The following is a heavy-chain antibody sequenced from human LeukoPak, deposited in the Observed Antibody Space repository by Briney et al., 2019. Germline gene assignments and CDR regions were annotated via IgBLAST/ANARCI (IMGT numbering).Heavy chain of an antibody. J-gene: IGHJ2*01. V-gene: IGHV4-59*08. Sequence: PSETLSLTCTVSTASISDYYWSWIRQPPGKGLEWIGYVYYSGSTSYNPALKSRVTISLDTSKNQFSLKLSSVTAADTAVYYCASAASGGVWYLDPWGRGTLVTVSS. CDR2: VYYSGST. CDR1: TASISDYY. D-gene: IGHD3-16*01. CDR3: ASAASGGVWYLDP.